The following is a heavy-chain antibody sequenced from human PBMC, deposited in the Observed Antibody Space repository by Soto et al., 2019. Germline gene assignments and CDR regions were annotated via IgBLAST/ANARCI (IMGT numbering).Heavy chain of an antibody. CDR1: GFTFSSYA. CDR3: AKDGSHPVFFDY. J-gene: IGHJ4*02. V-gene: IGHV3-23*01. CDR2: ISGSGGST. Sequence: PGGSLRLSCAASGFTFSSYAMSWVRQAPGKGLEWVSAISGSGGSTYYADSVKGRFTISRDNSKNTLYLKMNSLRAEDTAVYYCAKDGSHPVFFDYWGQGTLVTVSS.